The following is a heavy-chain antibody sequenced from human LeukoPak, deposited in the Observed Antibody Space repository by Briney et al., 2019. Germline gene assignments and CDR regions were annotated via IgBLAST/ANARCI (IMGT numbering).Heavy chain of an antibody. CDR1: GYTFTGYY. V-gene: IGHV1-2*05. CDR3: ARERATGTVRGWFDP. Sequence: ASVKVSCKASGYTFTGYYMHWVRQAPGQGLEWMGRINPNSGGTNYAQKFQGRVTMTRDTSISTAYMELSRLRSDDTGVYYRARERATGTVRGWFDPWGQGTLATVSS. J-gene: IGHJ5*02. D-gene: IGHD1-1*01. CDR2: INPNSGGT.